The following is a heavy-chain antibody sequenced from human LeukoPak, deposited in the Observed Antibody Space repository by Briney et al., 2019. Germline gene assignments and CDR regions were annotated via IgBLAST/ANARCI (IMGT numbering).Heavy chain of an antibody. D-gene: IGHD3-10*01. CDR2: ISRSSSYI. Sequence: GGPLRLSCAASGLTFRSYSMNWGRQAPGKGLGWVSSISRSSSYIYSADSVKGQFTISTHNAKSSLYLQMNSLRAEDTAVYYCAGGDLLWFGELLSSFDYWGQGTLVTVSS. CDR1: GLTFRSYS. J-gene: IGHJ4*02. CDR3: AGGDLLWFGELLSSFDY. V-gene: IGHV3-21*01.